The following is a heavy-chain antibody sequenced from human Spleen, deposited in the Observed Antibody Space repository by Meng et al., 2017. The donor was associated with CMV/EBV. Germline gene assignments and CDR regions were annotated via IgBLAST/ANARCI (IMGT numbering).Heavy chain of an antibody. CDR3: ARLKTRSGYYNHMKYYYGLDV. D-gene: IGHD3-22*01. J-gene: IGHJ6*02. CDR1: GTSFTDYF. CDR2: IYLRGTT. Sequence: GSLRLSCAVSGTSFTDYFWSWIRQSPGKGLEWLGEIYLRGTTNYNPSLKSRVTMSVDMSKNQFSLKLNSVIAADTGVYYCARLKTRSGYYNHMKYYYGLDVWGQGTTVTVSS. V-gene: IGHV4-34*01.